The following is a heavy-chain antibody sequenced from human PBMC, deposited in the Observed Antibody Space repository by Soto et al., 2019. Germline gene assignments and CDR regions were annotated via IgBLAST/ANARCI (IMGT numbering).Heavy chain of an antibody. CDR2: TSYDGSSG. Sequence: QVQLVESGGGVVQPGRSLRLSCAASGFTFSSSGMHWVRQAPGKGLEWMAVTSYDGSSGYYADSVRGRFTISRDNSKNTLYLQINSLRADDTDVYYCAKSPPAVAGYFDYWGQGTLVTVSS. CDR1: GFTFSSSG. J-gene: IGHJ4*02. V-gene: IGHV3-30*18. D-gene: IGHD6-19*01. CDR3: AKSPPAVAGYFDY.